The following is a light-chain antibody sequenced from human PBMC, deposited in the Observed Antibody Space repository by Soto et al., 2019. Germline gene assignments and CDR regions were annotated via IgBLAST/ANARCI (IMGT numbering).Light chain of an antibody. J-gene: IGKJ4*01. CDR2: DAS. Sequence: EIVLTQSPATLSLSPGERVTLSCRASQSVSSYLAWYQQKPGQAPRLLIYDASNRAPGIPARFSGSGSGTDFTLTISSLEPEDFAVYYCQQRSNWPLAFGGGTKVEIK. CDR1: QSVSSY. V-gene: IGKV3-11*01. CDR3: QQRSNWPLA.